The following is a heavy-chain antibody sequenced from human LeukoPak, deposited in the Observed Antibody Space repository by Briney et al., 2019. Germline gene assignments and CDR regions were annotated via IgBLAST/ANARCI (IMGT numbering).Heavy chain of an antibody. J-gene: IGHJ4*02. Sequence: PSETLSLTWLVAGGSLSSYYWSCVRQPPGKGLGWIGYIYYSGSTNYTTSLKSLVTISVDTSKNQFSLKLSSVTAADTAVYYCARHMVRGVISYFDYWGQGTLVTVSS. D-gene: IGHD3-10*01. CDR3: ARHMVRGVISYFDY. V-gene: IGHV4-59*08. CDR1: GGSLSSYY. CDR2: IYYSGST.